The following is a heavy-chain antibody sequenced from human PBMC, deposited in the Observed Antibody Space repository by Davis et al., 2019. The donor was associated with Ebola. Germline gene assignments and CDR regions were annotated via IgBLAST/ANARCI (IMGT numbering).Heavy chain of an antibody. CDR1: GFTFSSYA. CDR2: ISSSSSYI. D-gene: IGHD3-22*01. CDR3: ARVDSSGSPDY. V-gene: IGHV3-21*01. Sequence: GESLKISCAASGFTFSSYAMSWVRQAPGKGLEWVSSISSSSSYIYYADSVKGRFTISRDNSKNTLYLQMNSLRAEDTAVYYCARVDSSGSPDYWGQGTLVTVSS. J-gene: IGHJ4*02.